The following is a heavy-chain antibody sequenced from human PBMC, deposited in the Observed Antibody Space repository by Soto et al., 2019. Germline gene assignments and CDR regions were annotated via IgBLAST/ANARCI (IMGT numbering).Heavy chain of an antibody. J-gene: IGHJ4*02. Sequence: GGSLRLSCAAYGLSFSSAWMSWVLQAPGQGLEWVGRIKSKSSGGTTDYAAAVKGRFTISRDDSKNTLYLQMSSLKAEDTAVYYCTVDLPGGNADFCDYWGPGTLVTVSS. CDR2: IKSKSSGGTT. CDR3: TVDLPGGNADFCDY. D-gene: IGHD2-15*01. V-gene: IGHV3-15*01. CDR1: GLSFSSAW.